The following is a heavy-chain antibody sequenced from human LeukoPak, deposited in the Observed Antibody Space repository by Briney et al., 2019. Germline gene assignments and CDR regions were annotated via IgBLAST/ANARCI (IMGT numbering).Heavy chain of an antibody. Sequence: ASVKVSCKASGYTFTSYGISWVRQAPGQGLEWMGWISAYNGNTNYVQKLQGRVTMTTDTSTSTAYMELRSLRSDDTAVYYCARDGEYSGSYKWFDPWGQGTLVTVSS. J-gene: IGHJ5*02. CDR2: ISAYNGNT. CDR3: ARDGEYSGSYKWFDP. CDR1: GYTFTSYG. D-gene: IGHD1-26*01. V-gene: IGHV1-18*01.